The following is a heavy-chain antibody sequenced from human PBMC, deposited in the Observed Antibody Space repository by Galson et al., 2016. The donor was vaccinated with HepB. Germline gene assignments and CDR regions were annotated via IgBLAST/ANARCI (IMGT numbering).Heavy chain of an antibody. CDR1: XXGIXXXW. CDR2: IXXGNSDT. Sequence: SGXXVKKSGXXXKIXXXSSXXGIXXXWIGXVRQVPGKGLEXMGLIXXGNSDTRYSPXFQGQVTMSDDKSISTAYLQWSGLKASDTAIYYCVRTKDPGYDFWSGYSDWGQGXXVTVSX. V-gene: IGHV5-51*01. D-gene: IGHD3-3*01. CDR3: VRTKDPGYDFWSGYSD. J-gene: IGHJ4*02.